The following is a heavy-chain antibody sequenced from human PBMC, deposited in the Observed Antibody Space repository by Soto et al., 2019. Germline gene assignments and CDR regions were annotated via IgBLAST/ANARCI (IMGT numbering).Heavy chain of an antibody. Sequence: PSETLSLTCAVYGGSFSGYYWSWIRQPPGKGLEWVGFIYYNGSTQYNPSLKSRVTMSVDTSKNQFSLKLNSVTAADTAVYYCAREPSWSSYFAFWGQGALVTVS. V-gene: IGHV4-59*01. CDR1: GGSFSGYY. D-gene: IGHD3-3*01. J-gene: IGHJ1*01. CDR2: IYYNGST. CDR3: AREPSWSSYFAF.